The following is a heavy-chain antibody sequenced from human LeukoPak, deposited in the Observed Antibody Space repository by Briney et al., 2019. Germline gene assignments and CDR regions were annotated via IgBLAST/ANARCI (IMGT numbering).Heavy chain of an antibody. J-gene: IGHJ4*02. CDR3: AAGYNSGLAY. V-gene: IGHV3-21*01. CDR2: ISSSSSYI. D-gene: IGHD5-24*01. Sequence: GGSLRLSCAASGFTFSSYSMNWVRQAPGKGLEWVSSISSSSSYIYYADPVKGRFTISRDNAKNSLYLQMNSLRAEDTAVYYCAAGYNSGLAYWGQGTLVTVSS. CDR1: GFTFSSYS.